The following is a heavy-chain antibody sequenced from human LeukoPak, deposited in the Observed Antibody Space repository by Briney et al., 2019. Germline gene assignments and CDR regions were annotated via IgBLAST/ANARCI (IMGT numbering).Heavy chain of an antibody. D-gene: IGHD5-18*01. CDR2: ISSSSNYM. Sequence: PGGSLRLSCAAAGFAFSRYSMNWVRQTPGKGLEWVSSISSSSNYMYYTASVRGRFTISRDNSKSTLYLQMSSLRAEDTAVYYCARVRYNSGYIFDYWGQGTLVTVSS. J-gene: IGHJ4*02. V-gene: IGHV3-21*01. CDR3: ARVRYNSGYIFDY. CDR1: GFAFSRYS.